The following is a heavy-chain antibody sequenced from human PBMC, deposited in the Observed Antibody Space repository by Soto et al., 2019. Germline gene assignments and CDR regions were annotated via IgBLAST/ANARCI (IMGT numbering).Heavy chain of an antibody. CDR2: FDPEDGET. CDR1: GYTLTELS. Sequence: ASVKVSCKVSGYTLTELSMHWVRQAPGKGLEWMGGFDPEDGETIYAQKFQGRVTMTEDTSTDTAYMELSSLRSEDTAVYYCATDPLAAGTGGFDYWGQGTLVTVSS. V-gene: IGHV1-24*01. CDR3: ATDPLAAGTGGFDY. J-gene: IGHJ4*02. D-gene: IGHD6-13*01.